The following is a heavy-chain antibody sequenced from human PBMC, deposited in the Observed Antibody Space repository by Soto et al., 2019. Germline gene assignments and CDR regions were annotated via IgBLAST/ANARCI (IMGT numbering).Heavy chain of an antibody. Sequence: EVQLLESGGDLIQPGGSLRLSCAASGFTFNIYAMTWLRQAPGKGLEWVSAISRYGDFTYYADSVEGRFTISRDNSKNTLYLQMNSLRAADTAVYYCAKDRYLDHDSRGYLFDNWGQGTLVTVSS. CDR3: AKDRYLDHDSRGYLFDN. CDR1: GFTFNIYA. J-gene: IGHJ4*02. D-gene: IGHD3-22*01. CDR2: ISRYGDFT. V-gene: IGHV3-23*01.